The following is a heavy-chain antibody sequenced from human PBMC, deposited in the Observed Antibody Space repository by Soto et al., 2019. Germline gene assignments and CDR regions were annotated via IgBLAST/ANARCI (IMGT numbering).Heavy chain of an antibody. D-gene: IGHD1-7*01. V-gene: IGHV5-10-1*01. CDR2: IDPSDSYT. Sequence: GESLKISCKGPGYSFTSYWISWVRQMPGKGLEWMGRIDPSDSYTNYSPSFQGHVTISGDKSISTAYLQWSSLKASDTAMYYCARGLELQERWFDPWGQGTLVTVSS. CDR1: GYSFTSYW. CDR3: ARGLELQERWFDP. J-gene: IGHJ5*02.